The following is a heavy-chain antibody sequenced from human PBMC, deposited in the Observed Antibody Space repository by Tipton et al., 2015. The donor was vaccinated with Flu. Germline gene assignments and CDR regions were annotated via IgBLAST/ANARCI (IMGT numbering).Heavy chain of an antibody. Sequence: LRLSCAVYGGSPSGYYWSWIRQPPGKGLEWIGEINHSGSTNYNPSLKSRVTISVDTSKNQFSLKLSSVTAADTAVYYCAFNRDGVQDYWGQGTLVTVSS. V-gene: IGHV4-34*01. J-gene: IGHJ4*02. D-gene: IGHD1-1*01. CDR3: AFNRDGVQDY. CDR2: INHSGST. CDR1: GGSPSGYY.